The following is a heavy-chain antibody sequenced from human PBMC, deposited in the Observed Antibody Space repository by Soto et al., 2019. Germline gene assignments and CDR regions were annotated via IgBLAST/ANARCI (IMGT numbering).Heavy chain of an antibody. CDR3: ARASHCSSTSCYASLAYWFDP. Sequence: SETLSLTCTVSGGSISSGGYYWSWIRQHPGKGLEWIGYIYYSGSTYYNPSLKSRVTISVDTSKNQFSLKLSSVTAADTAVYYCARASHCSSTSCYASLAYWFDPWGQGTLVTVSS. CDR1: GGSISSGGYY. D-gene: IGHD2-2*01. J-gene: IGHJ5*02. CDR2: IYYSGST. V-gene: IGHV4-31*03.